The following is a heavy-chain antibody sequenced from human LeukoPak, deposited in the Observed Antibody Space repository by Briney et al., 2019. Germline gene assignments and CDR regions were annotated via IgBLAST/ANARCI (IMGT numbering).Heavy chain of an antibody. J-gene: IGHJ4*02. Sequence: PGGSLRLSCAASGFTFSSYAMSWVRQAPGKGLEWVAVISYDGSNKYYADSVKGRFTISRDNSKNTLYLQMNSLRAEDTAVYYCARDPYDSSGYEFDYWGQGTLVTVSS. CDR1: GFTFSSYA. CDR3: ARDPYDSSGYEFDY. CDR2: ISYDGSNK. D-gene: IGHD3-22*01. V-gene: IGHV3-30-3*01.